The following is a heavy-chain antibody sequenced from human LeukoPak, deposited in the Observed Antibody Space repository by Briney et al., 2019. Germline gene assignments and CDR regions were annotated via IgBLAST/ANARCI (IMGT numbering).Heavy chain of an antibody. CDR3: ARDGAEEKYVLRYFDWLGGGTFDI. Sequence: GGPLRLSCSASGLSFSSYTMTWVRQAPGKGPEWVANIKQDGSEKYNVDSVKGRFTISRDNAKNSLYLQMNSLRAEDTAVYYCARDGAEEKYVLRYFDWLGGGTFDIWGQGTMVTVSS. CDR2: IKQDGSEK. CDR1: GLSFSSYT. D-gene: IGHD3-9*01. V-gene: IGHV3-7*01. J-gene: IGHJ3*02.